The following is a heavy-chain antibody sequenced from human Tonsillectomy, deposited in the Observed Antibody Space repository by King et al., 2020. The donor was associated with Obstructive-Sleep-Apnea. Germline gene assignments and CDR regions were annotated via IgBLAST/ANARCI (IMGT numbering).Heavy chain of an antibody. CDR2: IWSDGSNK. CDR1: GFTFSSYG. J-gene: IGHJ4*02. CDR3: AKDSYGSGSGIEY. V-gene: IGHV3-30*02. Sequence: VQLVESGGGVVQPGGSLRLSCAASGFTFSSYGMHWVRQAAGKGLEWVAFIWSDGSNKWYADSVKGRFTISRDNSKNTVHLQMNSLRAEDTAVYYCAKDSYGSGSGIEYWGQGTLVTVSS. D-gene: IGHD3-10*01.